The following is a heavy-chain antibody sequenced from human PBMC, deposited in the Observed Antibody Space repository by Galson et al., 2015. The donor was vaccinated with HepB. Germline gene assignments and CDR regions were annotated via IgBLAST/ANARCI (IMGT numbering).Heavy chain of an antibody. V-gene: IGHV3-23*01. Sequence: SLRLSCAASGFPFSDYPMNWVRQAPGRGLEWVSGISESGVITYYADSVKGRFTLSRDNSENTLYLQMNSLRVDDTAVYYCAKSGFTRGWPGGWFDPRGPGTLVTVFS. D-gene: IGHD6-25*01. CDR3: AKSGFTRGWPGGWFDP. J-gene: IGHJ5*02. CDR2: ISESGVIT. CDR1: GFPFSDYP.